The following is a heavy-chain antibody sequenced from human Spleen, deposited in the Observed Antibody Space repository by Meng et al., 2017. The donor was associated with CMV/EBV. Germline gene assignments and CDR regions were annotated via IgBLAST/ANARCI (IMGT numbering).Heavy chain of an antibody. V-gene: IGHV3-23*01. Sequence: GGSLRLSCAASGFTFSSYWMSWVSQAPGKGLRWASTITASGDKTYHADSVKGRFSISRDNSKETLYLQMNSLRAEDTAVYYCAKLGGWGDGFDIWGQGTVVTVSS. CDR2: ITASGDKT. CDR1: GFTFSSYW. CDR3: AKLGGWGDGFDI. J-gene: IGHJ3*02. D-gene: IGHD1-26*01.